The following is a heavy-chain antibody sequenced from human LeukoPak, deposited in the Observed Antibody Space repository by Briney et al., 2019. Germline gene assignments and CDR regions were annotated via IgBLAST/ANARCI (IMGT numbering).Heavy chain of an antibody. CDR3: ARDKGHYDVDY. CDR1: NGSVSSSSHY. D-gene: IGHD3-16*01. Sequence: SETLSLTCTVSNGSVSSSSHYWGWIRQPPGKGLEWIGTTYYSGITYYNPSLKSRLTISVDTSKNQFSLKLSSVTAADTAIYYCARDKGHYDVDYWGQGTLVTVSS. V-gene: IGHV4-39*07. CDR2: TYYSGIT. J-gene: IGHJ4*02.